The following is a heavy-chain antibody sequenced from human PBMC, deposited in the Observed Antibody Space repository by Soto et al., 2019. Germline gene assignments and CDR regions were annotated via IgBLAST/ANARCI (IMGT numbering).Heavy chain of an antibody. CDR1: GASISSGGYY. D-gene: IGHD3-10*01. Sequence: QVQLLESGPGLVKASQTLSLTCYISGASISSGGYYWGWLRHRPGKGREWIGYIDFNEKNYYNPSLKPRVTISAGTSQSQFSLRLSSVTAADAAVYYCARQLTRVLRIDFWGPGISVSVSS. CDR3: ARQLTRVLRIDF. CDR2: IDFNEKN. V-gene: IGHV4-31*03. J-gene: IGHJ4*02.